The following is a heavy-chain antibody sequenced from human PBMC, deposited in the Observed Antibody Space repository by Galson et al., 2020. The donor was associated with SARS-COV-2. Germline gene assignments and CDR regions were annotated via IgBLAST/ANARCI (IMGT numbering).Heavy chain of an antibody. Sequence: SVKVSCKASGFTLSSSAVQWVRQARGHRPEWIGWVVVGTGNTNYAQNFQERVTITRDMSTNTAYMELSSLRSEDTAVYYCAALWAGMTTGGGYLGQGILVTVSS. V-gene: IGHV1-58*01. D-gene: IGHD4-17*01. CDR1: GFTLSSSA. CDR3: AALWAGMTTGGGY. CDR2: VVVGTGNT. J-gene: IGHJ4*02.